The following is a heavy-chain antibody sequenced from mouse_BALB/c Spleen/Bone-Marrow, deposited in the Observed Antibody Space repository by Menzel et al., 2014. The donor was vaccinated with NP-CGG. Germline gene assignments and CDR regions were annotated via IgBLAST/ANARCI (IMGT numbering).Heavy chain of an antibody. V-gene: IGHV2-6-2*01. CDR1: GFSLTSYG. J-gene: IGHJ4*01. D-gene: IGHD4-1*01. CDR3: ARSGTDYAMDY. Sequence: VKLVESGPDLVAPSQSLSLPCTVSGFSLTSYGLHWVRQPPGKGLEWLGVIWSDGSTTYNSALKSRLSISKDNSKRQVLLKMNSLQTDDTAMYYCARSGTDYAMDYWGQGTSVTVSS. CDR2: IWSDGST.